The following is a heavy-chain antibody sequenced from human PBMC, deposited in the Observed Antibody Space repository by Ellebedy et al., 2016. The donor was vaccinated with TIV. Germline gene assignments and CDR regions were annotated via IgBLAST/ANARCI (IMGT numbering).Heavy chain of an antibody. CDR2: ISYDGSEK. Sequence: GESLKISCEGSGFTFGSYGLHWVRQAPGKGLDWVALISYDGSEKSYADSVKGRFTISRDNSQNTVYLQMNSLRPDYTALYYCSRVFQSYSTDYWGQGTLVTVSS. D-gene: IGHD1-26*01. J-gene: IGHJ4*02. CDR1: GFTFGSYG. CDR3: SRVFQSYSTDY. V-gene: IGHV3-30*19.